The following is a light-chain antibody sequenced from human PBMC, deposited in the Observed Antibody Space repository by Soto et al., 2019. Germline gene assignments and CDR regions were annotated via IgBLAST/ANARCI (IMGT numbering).Light chain of an antibody. Sequence: EIVMTQSPATLSVSPGERATLSCRASQSVYNNLAWYQQKPGQAPRLLISGASTRATGIPARFSGSGSVTESTLTISSLQSEALAVYYCQPYNNWPSYTFSHGTKLQIK. CDR1: QSVYNN. V-gene: IGKV3-15*01. CDR3: QPYNNWPSYT. CDR2: GAS. J-gene: IGKJ2*01.